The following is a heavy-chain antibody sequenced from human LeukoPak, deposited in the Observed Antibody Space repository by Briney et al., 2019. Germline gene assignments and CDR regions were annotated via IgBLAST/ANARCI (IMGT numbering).Heavy chain of an antibody. CDR1: GFPFSSYA. D-gene: IGHD3-22*01. CDR2: ISGSGDNT. V-gene: IGHV3-23*01. Sequence: GGSLRLSCAASGFPFSSYAMNWVRQAPGKGLEWVSGISGSGDNTYYADFVKGRFTISRDNSKNTLYVQVNSLGTEDTAAYYCAKGSYYDSSGSFYFDYWGQGTLVTVSS. J-gene: IGHJ4*02. CDR3: AKGSYYDSSGSFYFDY.